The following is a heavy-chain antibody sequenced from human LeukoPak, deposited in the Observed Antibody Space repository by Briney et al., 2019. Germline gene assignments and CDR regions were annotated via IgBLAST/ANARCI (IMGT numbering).Heavy chain of an antibody. J-gene: IGHJ4*02. CDR1: GGTFSKYT. CDR3: ARIGPYGDYQSDY. D-gene: IGHD4-17*01. Sequence: ASVKVSCKASGGTFSKYTISWVRQATGQGLEWMGWMNPNSGNTGYAQKFQGRVTMTRNTSISTAYMELSSLRSEDTAVYYCARIGPYGDYQSDYWGQGTLVTVSS. CDR2: MNPNSGNT. V-gene: IGHV1-8*01.